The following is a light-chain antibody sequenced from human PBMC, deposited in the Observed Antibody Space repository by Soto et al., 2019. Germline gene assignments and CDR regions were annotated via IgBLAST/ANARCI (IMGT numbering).Light chain of an antibody. CDR1: SGSVSTTYY. V-gene: IGLV8-61*01. CDR3: VLYMGTGIWV. J-gene: IGLJ3*02. Sequence: QTVVTQEPSFSVSPGGTVTVTCGLSSGSVSTTYYPSWYQLTPGQAPRTLIYHTNTRSSGVPDRFSGSILGNKAALTITGAQADDESDYSCVLYMGTGIWVFGGGTKLTVL. CDR2: HTN.